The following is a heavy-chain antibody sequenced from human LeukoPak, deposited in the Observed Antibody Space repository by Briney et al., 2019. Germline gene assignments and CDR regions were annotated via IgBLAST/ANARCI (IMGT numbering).Heavy chain of an antibody. D-gene: IGHD3-9*01. V-gene: IGHV3-9*01. CDR3: AIFDGFDY. J-gene: IGHJ4*02. CDR2: ISWNSGSI. Sequence: PGRSLRLSCAASGFTFDDYAMHWVRQPPGKGLEWVSGISWNSGSIGYADSVEGRFTISRDNAKNSLYLQMNSLKPEDTALYYCAIFDGFDYWGQGTLVTASS. CDR1: GFTFDDYA.